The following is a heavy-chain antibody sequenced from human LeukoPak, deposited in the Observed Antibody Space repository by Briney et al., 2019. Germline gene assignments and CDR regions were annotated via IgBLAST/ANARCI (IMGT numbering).Heavy chain of an antibody. Sequence: GESLKISCKGSGYSFTSYWIGWVRQMPGKGLEWMGIIYPGDSDTRYSPSFQGQVTISADKSISTAYLQWSSLKASDTAMYYCARQTCSGSYYPVFSFDYWGQGTLVTVSS. D-gene: IGHD1-26*01. CDR2: IYPGDSDT. CDR3: ARQTCSGSYYPVFSFDY. CDR1: GYSFTSYW. V-gene: IGHV5-51*01. J-gene: IGHJ4*02.